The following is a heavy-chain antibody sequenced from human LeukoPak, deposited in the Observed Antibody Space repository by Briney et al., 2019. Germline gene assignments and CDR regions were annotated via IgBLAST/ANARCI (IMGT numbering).Heavy chain of an antibody. V-gene: IGHV4-4*02. CDR3: TRNGANALDY. J-gene: IGHJ4*02. Sequence: SGTLSLTCAVSGYSISSGHWWSWVRQPPGKGLEWIGEIVHSGSTSYNPSLKSRVTISVDRSKNQFSLTLTSVTAADTAVYYCTRNGANALDYWGQGTLVTVSS. CDR2: IVHSGST. D-gene: IGHD4/OR15-4a*01. CDR1: GYSISSGHW.